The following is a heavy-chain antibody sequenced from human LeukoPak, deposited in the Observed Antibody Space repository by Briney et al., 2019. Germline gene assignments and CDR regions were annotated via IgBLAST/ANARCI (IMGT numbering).Heavy chain of an antibody. V-gene: IGHV4-34*01. CDR1: GGSFSGYY. J-gene: IGHJ4*02. Sequence: PSETLSLTCAVYGGSFSGYYWSWIRQPPGKGLEWIGEINHSGSTNYNPSLKSRVTISVDTSKNQLSLKLSSVTAADTAVYYCARDLGYSSGWYRGPFDYWGQGTLVTVSS. CDR2: INHSGST. D-gene: IGHD6-19*01. CDR3: ARDLGYSSGWYRGPFDY.